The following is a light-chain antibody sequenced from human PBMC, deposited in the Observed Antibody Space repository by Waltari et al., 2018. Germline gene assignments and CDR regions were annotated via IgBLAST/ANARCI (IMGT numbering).Light chain of an antibody. Sequence: SYVLTQPPSVSVAPGETARITCGGNNIGRKTVHWYQQKPGQTPVVVISYDSDRPSGSPERFSGSNSGNTATLTISRVEAGDEADYYCQVWDSSRDHGVFGTGTKVTVL. CDR2: YDS. CDR3: QVWDSSRDHGV. CDR1: NIGRKT. J-gene: IGLJ1*01. V-gene: IGLV3-21*04.